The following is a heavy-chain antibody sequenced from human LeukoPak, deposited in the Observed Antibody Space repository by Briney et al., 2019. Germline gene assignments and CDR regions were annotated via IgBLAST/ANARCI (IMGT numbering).Heavy chain of an antibody. CDR1: GGSISSYY. CDR3: ARPIYDFWSGYYHDAFDI. V-gene: IGHV4-59*01. CDR2: IYYSGST. Sequence: SETLSLTCTVSGGSISSYYWSWIRQPPGKGLEWIGYIYYSGSTNYNPSLKSRVTISVDTSKNQFSLKLSSVTAADTAVYYCARPIYDFWSGYYHDAFDIWGQGTMVTVSS. D-gene: IGHD3-3*01. J-gene: IGHJ3*02.